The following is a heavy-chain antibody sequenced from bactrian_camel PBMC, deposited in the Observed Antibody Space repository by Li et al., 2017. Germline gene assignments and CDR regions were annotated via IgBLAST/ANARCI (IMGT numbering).Heavy chain of an antibody. J-gene: IGHJ4*01. D-gene: IGHD3*01. CDR2: ISRAGDIQ. Sequence: VQLVESGGDLVQPGRSLRLSCAASGFTFSSYHLNWVRQAPGKGLEWISGISRAGDIQYYADSVKGQFTISRGNAKNTVYLHMNSLKPEDTAVYYCAAGLRRTYDPYEYIYWGQGTQVTVS. CDR3: AAGLRRTYDPYEYIY. CDR1: GFTFSSYH. V-gene: IGHV3S40*01.